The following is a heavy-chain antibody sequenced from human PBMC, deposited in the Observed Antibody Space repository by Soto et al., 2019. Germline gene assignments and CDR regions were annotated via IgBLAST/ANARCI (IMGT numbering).Heavy chain of an antibody. J-gene: IGHJ6*02. D-gene: IGHD7-27*01. CDR3: ARANPSYYYGMDV. CDR1: EFTFSSYW. CDR2: INSDGSST. Sequence: LRLSCAASEFTFSSYWMHWVRQAPGKGLVWVSRINSDGSSTSYADSVKGRFTISRDNAKNTLYLQMNSLRAEDTAVYYCARANPSYYYGMDVWGQGTTVTVSS. V-gene: IGHV3-74*01.